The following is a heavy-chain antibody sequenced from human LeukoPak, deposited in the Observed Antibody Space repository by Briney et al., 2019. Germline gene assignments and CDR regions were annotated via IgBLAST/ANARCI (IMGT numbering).Heavy chain of an antibody. CDR2: INPNSGGT. CDR1: GYTFTGYY. J-gene: IGHJ4*02. CDR3: ARVREARVARRPLDY. D-gene: IGHD6-6*01. V-gene: IGHV1-2*02. Sequence: ASVKVSCKASGYTFTGYYMHWVRQAPGQGLEWMGWINPNSGGTNYAQKFQGRVTMTRDTSISTAYMELSRLRSDDTAVYYCARVREARVARRPLDYWGQGTLVTVSS.